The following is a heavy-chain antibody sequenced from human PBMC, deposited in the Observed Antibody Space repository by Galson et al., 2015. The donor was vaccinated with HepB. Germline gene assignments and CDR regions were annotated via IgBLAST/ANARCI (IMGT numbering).Heavy chain of an antibody. CDR1: GYTFTRFD. V-gene: IGHV1-18*01. CDR2: ISASNGNT. J-gene: IGHJ6*02. Sequence: SVKVSCKASGYTFTRFDIIWVRQAPGQGPEWMGWISASNGNTNYAQKLQGRVSMTTDTSTTTAYMELRSLRSDDTAVYYRARGREWGDVWGQGTMVTVSS. D-gene: IGHD3-3*01. CDR3: ARGREWGDV.